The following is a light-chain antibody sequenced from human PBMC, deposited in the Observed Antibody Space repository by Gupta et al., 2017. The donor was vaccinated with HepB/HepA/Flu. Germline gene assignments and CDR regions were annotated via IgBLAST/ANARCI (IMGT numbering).Light chain of an antibody. V-gene: IGLV1-40*01. CDR2: GNT. Sequence: QSVLTQPPSVSGTPGQTVTIPCTGSSSIIGPDYDIHWYQQLPGAAPKLLIHGNTRRPSGVPDRFSGSKSGNTATLVITGLQAEDEAYYYRQTYDNNLSGAFGGGTKLTVL. J-gene: IGLJ2*01. CDR1: SSIIGPDYD. CDR3: QTYDNNLSGA.